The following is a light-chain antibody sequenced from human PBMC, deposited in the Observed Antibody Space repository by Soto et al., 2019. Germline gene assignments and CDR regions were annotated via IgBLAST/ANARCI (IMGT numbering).Light chain of an antibody. V-gene: IGLV1-40*01. CDR1: SSNIGAGYD. Sequence: QSVLTQPPSVSGAPGQRVTISCTGSSSNIGAGYDVHWYQQLPGTAPKLLIYGNFNRPSGVPDRFSGSKSGTSSSLAITGLQAEVEADYYCQSYDTSLRVVVFAGGTKRTVL. CDR3: QSYDTSLRVVV. CDR2: GNF. J-gene: IGLJ2*01.